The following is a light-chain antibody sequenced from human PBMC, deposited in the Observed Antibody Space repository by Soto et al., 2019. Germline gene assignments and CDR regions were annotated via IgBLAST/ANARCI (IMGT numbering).Light chain of an antibody. CDR3: QQSYSTPRT. J-gene: IGKJ1*01. CDR1: QSISSD. Sequence: QMTLSPASLSTSVGDRVTITCRASQSISSDLNWYQQKPWKAPKVLIYAASTLQSGVPSRFSGSGSGTDFTLTISSLQPEDFATYYCQQSYSTPRTFGQGTKVDIK. V-gene: IGKV1-39*01. CDR2: AAS.